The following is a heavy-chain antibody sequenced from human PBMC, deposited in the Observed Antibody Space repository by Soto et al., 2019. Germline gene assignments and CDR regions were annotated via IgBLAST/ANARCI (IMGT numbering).Heavy chain of an antibody. CDR3: ARDEGGSSTYYYYGMDV. CDR2: IIPIFGTA. Sequence: SVKVSCKAFGYTFTSYAISWVRQAPGQGLEWMGGIIPIFGTANYAQKFQGRVTITADESTSTAYMELSSLRSEDTAVYYCARDEGGSSTYYYYGMDVWGQGTTVTVSS. J-gene: IGHJ6*02. D-gene: IGHD6-13*01. CDR1: GYTFTSYA. V-gene: IGHV1-69*13.